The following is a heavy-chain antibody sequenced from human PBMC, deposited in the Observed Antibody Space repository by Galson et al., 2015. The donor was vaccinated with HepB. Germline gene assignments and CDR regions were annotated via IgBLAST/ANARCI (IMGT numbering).Heavy chain of an antibody. D-gene: IGHD5-18*01. Sequence: SLRLSCAASGFTFSTYGLHWVRQAPGKGLEWVSVIWYDGTNKYYADSVKGRFTISRDNAKNSLNLQMNSLRAEDTAVYYCVPDTSLVTFWGQGTLVTVSS. CDR1: GFTFSTYG. CDR2: IWYDGTNK. J-gene: IGHJ4*02. CDR3: VPDTSLVTF. V-gene: IGHV3-33*03.